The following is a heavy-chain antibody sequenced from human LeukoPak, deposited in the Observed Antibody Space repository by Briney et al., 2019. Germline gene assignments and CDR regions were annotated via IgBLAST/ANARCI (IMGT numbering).Heavy chain of an antibody. V-gene: IGHV4-34*01. J-gene: IGHJ6*03. Sequence: SETLSLTCAAYGGSFSGYYWSWIRQPPGKGLEWIGEINHSGNTNYNPSLKSRVTISVDTSKNQFSLKLSSVTAADTAVYYCGLRLASPYYYYYMDVWGKGTTVTVSS. D-gene: IGHD5-12*01. CDR2: INHSGNT. CDR3: GLRLASPYYYYYMDV. CDR1: GGSFSGYY.